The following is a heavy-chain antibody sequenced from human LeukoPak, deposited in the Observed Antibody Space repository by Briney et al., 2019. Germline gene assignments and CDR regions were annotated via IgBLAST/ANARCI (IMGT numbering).Heavy chain of an antibody. Sequence: PGGSLRHSCAASGFTFDDYAMHWVRQAPGKGLEWVSLISWDGGSTYYADSVKGRFTISRDNSKNSLYLQMNSLRAEDTALYYCAKVSPGYSYGLDYWGQGTLVTVSS. J-gene: IGHJ4*02. CDR2: ISWDGGST. CDR1: GFTFDDYA. D-gene: IGHD5-18*01. V-gene: IGHV3-43D*04. CDR3: AKVSPGYSYGLDY.